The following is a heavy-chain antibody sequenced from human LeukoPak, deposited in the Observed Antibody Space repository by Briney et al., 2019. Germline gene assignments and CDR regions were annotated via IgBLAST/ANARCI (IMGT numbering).Heavy chain of an antibody. CDR1: GFTFSNYW. Sequence: GGSQRLSCAASGFTFSNYWMSWVRQAPGKGLEWVANIKQDGSAKYYVDSVKGRFTISRDNAENSLYLQMNSLRPEDTALYYCARDLDYWGQGTLVTVSS. J-gene: IGHJ4*02. CDR2: IKQDGSAK. V-gene: IGHV3-7*01. CDR3: ARDLDY.